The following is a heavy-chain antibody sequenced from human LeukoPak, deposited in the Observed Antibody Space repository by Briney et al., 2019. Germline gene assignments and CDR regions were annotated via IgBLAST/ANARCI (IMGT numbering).Heavy chain of an antibody. V-gene: IGHV1-8*01. CDR2: MNPNSGNT. CDR3: ARVFWSGYYSDWFDP. CDR1: GYTFTSYD. J-gene: IGHJ5*02. Sequence: ASVKVSCKASGYTFTSYDINWVRQATGQGPEWMGWMNPNSGNTGYAQKFQGRVTMTRNTSISTAYMELSSLGSEDTAVYYCARVFWSGYYSDWFDPWGQGTLVTVSS. D-gene: IGHD3-3*01.